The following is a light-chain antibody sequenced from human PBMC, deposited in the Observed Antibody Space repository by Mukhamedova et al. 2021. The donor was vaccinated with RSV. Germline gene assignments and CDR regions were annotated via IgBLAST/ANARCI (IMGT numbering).Light chain of an antibody. CDR3: QVRDGSSDQEV. CDR1: NIGSKS. J-gene: IGLJ2*01. V-gene: IGLV3-21*04. CDR2: YDS. Sequence: STWGGNNIGSKSVHWYQQKPGQAPVLVIYYDSDRPSGIPERSAGLNAGNTATPTISRVDAGDEADFYCQVRDGSSDQEVFGGGAKLT.